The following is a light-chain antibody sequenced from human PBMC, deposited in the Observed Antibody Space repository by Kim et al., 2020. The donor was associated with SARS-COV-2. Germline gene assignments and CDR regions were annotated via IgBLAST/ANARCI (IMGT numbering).Light chain of an antibody. V-gene: IGKV1-39*01. Sequence: DIQMTQSPSSLSASVGDRVTITCRASQSIRSYLNWYQQKPGKAPKVLIYAASSLQSGVPSRFSGSGSGTDFTLTISSLQPEDFATYYCQQSYSTPWTFGQGTKVYIK. J-gene: IGKJ1*01. CDR2: AAS. CDR1: QSIRSY. CDR3: QQSYSTPWT.